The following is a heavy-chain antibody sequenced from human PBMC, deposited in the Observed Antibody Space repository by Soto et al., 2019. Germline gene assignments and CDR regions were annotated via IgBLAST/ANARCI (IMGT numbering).Heavy chain of an antibody. Sequence: SETLSLTCTVSGGSISSSSYYWGWIRQPPGKGLEWIGSIYYSGSTYYNPPLKSRVTISVDTSKNQFSLKLSSVTAADTAVYYCARQTVIPSSSWYSIAPRLYYYYGMDVWGQGTTVTVSS. D-gene: IGHD6-13*01. CDR2: IYYSGST. CDR1: GGSISSSSYY. V-gene: IGHV4-39*01. J-gene: IGHJ6*02. CDR3: ARQTVIPSSSWYSIAPRLYYYYGMDV.